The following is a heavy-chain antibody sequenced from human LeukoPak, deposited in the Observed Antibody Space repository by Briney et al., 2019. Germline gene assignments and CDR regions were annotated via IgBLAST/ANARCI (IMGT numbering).Heavy chain of an antibody. CDR3: TRSLFGVLDY. V-gene: IGHV4-34*12. CDR1: GGSFSVYY. J-gene: IGHJ4*02. Sequence: SATLSLTCAVHGGSFSVYYWSGIRQPPGKGLEWIGEIIHGGSTKYTPSPKSRVTISVDTSKNQLPLNLSSVTTAHTPVYYCTRSLFGVLDYWGQETGVSVFS. CDR2: IIHGGST. D-gene: IGHD3-10*02.